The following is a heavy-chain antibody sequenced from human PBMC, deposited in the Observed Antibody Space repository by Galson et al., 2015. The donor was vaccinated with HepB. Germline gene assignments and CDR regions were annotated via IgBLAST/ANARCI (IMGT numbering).Heavy chain of an antibody. V-gene: IGHV3-11*06. CDR2: ISSSSSYT. CDR3: ARGYDSSGYPY. J-gene: IGHJ4*02. Sequence: SLRLSCAASGFTFSDYYMSWIRLAPGKGLEWVSYISSSSSYTNYADSVKGRFTISRDNAKNSLYLQMNSLRAEDTAVYYCARGYDSSGYPYWGQGTLVTVSS. CDR1: GFTFSDYY. D-gene: IGHD3-22*01.